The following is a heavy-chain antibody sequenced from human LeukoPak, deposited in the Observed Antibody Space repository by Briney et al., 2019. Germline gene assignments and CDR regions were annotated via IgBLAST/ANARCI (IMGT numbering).Heavy chain of an antibody. D-gene: IGHD4-17*01. J-gene: IGHJ1*01. CDR3: AKHSTYGDSTFQH. CDR2: ISGSSGST. CDR1: GFTFSSYA. Sequence: GGSLRLSCAASGFTFSSYAMSWVRQAPGKGLEWVSAISGSSGSTYYADSVKGRFTISRDNSKNTLYLQMNSLRAEDTAVYYCAKHSTYGDSTFQHWGQGTLVTVSS. V-gene: IGHV3-23*01.